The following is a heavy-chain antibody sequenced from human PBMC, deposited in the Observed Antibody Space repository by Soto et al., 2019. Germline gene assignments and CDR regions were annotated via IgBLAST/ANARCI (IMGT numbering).Heavy chain of an antibody. J-gene: IGHJ5*02. CDR2: IYYSGST. Sequence: PSETLSLTCTVAGGSISSYYWSWIRQPPGKGLEWIGYIYYSGSTNYNPSLKSRVTISVDTSKNQFSLKLSSVTAADTAVYYFARGPFQLVVPVFLNWFDPWGQGTLVTGSS. D-gene: IGHD6-6*01. V-gene: IGHV4-59*01. CDR1: GGSISSYY. CDR3: ARGPFQLVVPVFLNWFDP.